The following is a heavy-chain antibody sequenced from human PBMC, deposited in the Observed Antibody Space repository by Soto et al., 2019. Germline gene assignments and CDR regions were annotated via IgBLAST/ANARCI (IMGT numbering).Heavy chain of an antibody. J-gene: IGHJ4*02. CDR3: AKVLRFLEWLGPPFDY. D-gene: IGHD3-3*01. V-gene: IGHV3-23*01. CDR1: GSTFSSYA. Sequence: GGSLRLSCAASGSTFSSYAMSWVRQAPGKGLEWVSAISGSGGSTYYADSVKGRFTISRDNSKNTLYLQMNSLRAEDTAVYYCAKVLRFLEWLGPPFDYWGQGTLVTVSS. CDR2: ISGSGGST.